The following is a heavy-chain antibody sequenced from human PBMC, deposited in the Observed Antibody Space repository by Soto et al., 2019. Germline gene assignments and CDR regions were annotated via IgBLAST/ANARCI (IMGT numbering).Heavy chain of an antibody. J-gene: IGHJ6*02. V-gene: IGHV3-30*18. CDR1: GFTFSSYG. CDR2: ISYDGSNK. Sequence: QVQLVESGGGVVQPGRSLRLSCAASGFTFSSYGMHWVRQAPGKGLEWVAVISYDGSNKYYADSVKGRFTISRDNSKNTXYXXMNSLRAEDTAVYYCAKDGRLLWFGELPYYYGMDVWGQGTTVTVSS. D-gene: IGHD3-10*01. CDR3: AKDGRLLWFGELPYYYGMDV.